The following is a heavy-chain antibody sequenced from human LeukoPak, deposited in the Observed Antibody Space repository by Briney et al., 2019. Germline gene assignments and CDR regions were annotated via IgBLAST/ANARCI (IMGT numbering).Heavy chain of an antibody. Sequence: PSETLSLTCTVSGGSISSSSYYWGWIRQPPGKGLEWIGSVYYTGASYYNPSLKSRITISIDTSKKHFSLKLTSVTAADTAVYYCARGAPPQNWGQGTLVTVSS. CDR2: VYYTGAS. J-gene: IGHJ4*02. CDR3: ARGAPPQN. CDR1: GGSISSSSYY. V-gene: IGHV4-39*07.